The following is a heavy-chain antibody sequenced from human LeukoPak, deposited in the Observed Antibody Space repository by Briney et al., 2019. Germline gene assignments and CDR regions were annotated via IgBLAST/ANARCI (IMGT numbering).Heavy chain of an antibody. D-gene: IGHD6-19*01. CDR1: GFTVSSNY. V-gene: IGHV3-66*02. CDR2: IYSGGST. CDR3: ARDVHSSGWYGNWFDP. Sequence: GSLRLSCAASGFTVSSNYTSWVRQAPGKGLEWVSVIYSGGSTYYADSVKGRFTISRDNSKNTLCLQMNSLRAEDTAVYYCARDVHSSGWYGNWFDPWGQGTLVTVSS. J-gene: IGHJ5*02.